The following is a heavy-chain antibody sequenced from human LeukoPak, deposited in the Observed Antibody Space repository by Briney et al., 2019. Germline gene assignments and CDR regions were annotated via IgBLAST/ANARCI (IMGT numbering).Heavy chain of an antibody. J-gene: IGHJ4*02. CDR2: ISPNADST. Sequence: PGGSLRLSCAASGFTFGSYAMSWVRQAPGKGLEWVSFISPNADSTSKADSVEGRFTISRDNPRNTLYLQMNSLRDDDTAVYYCAIMHGYYDGSGYWVQWGQGTLVTVSS. CDR3: AIMHGYYDGSGYWVQ. V-gene: IGHV3-23*01. CDR1: GFTFGSYA. D-gene: IGHD3-22*01.